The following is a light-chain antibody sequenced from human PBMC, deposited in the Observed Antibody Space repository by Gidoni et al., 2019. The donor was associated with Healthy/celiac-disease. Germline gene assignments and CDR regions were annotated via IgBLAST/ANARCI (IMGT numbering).Light chain of an antibody. CDR3: QQYYSTPFT. CDR2: WAS. J-gene: IGKJ3*01. Sequence: DIVMTQSPDSLAVSLGERATINCKSSQSVLSSSNNKNYLAWYQQKPGQPPNLLIYWASTRESGVPDRFIGSGSGTDFTLTIRSLQAEDVAVYYFQQYYSTPFTFGPGTKVDIK. V-gene: IGKV4-1*01. CDR1: QSVLSSSNNKNY.